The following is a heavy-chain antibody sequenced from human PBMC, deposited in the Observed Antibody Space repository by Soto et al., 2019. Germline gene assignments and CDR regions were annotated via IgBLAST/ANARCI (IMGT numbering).Heavy chain of an antibody. CDR2: IIPIFGTA. Sequence: QVQLVQSGAEVKKPGSSVKVSCKASGGTFSSYAISWVRQAPGQGLEWMGGIIPIFGTANYAQKFQGRVTITADEATSTAYMELSSLRSEDTAVYYCARPTTGYSYGYTTCYYFDYWGQGTLVTVSS. CDR1: GGTFSSYA. V-gene: IGHV1-69*12. J-gene: IGHJ4*02. D-gene: IGHD5-18*01. CDR3: ARPTTGYSYGYTTCYYFDY.